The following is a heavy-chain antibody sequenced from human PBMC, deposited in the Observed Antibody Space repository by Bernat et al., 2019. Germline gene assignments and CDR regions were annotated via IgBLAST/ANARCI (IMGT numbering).Heavy chain of an antibody. CDR3: ARDSTSRRYFDL. Sequence: QVQLQQWGAGLLKPSETLSLTCAVYGGSFSGYYWSWIRQPPGKGLEWIGEINHSGSTNYNPSLKSRVTISVDTSKNQFSLKLSSVTAADTAVYYCARDSTSRRYFDLWGRGTLVTVSS. D-gene: IGHD5/OR15-5a*01. CDR2: INHSGST. J-gene: IGHJ2*01. V-gene: IGHV4-34*01. CDR1: GGSFSGYY.